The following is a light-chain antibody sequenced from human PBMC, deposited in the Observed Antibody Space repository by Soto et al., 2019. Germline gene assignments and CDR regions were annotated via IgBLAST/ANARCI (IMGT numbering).Light chain of an antibody. CDR3: QQYNNWLYT. CDR2: GAS. Sequence: EIVMTQSPATLSVSPGERATLSCRASQSVSSNLAWYQQKPGQAPRLLIYGASTRATGIPARFNGSGSVTEFTLTISRLQSEDFAVYYCQQYNNWLYTFGQGTKQEIK. CDR1: QSVSSN. J-gene: IGKJ2*01. V-gene: IGKV3-15*01.